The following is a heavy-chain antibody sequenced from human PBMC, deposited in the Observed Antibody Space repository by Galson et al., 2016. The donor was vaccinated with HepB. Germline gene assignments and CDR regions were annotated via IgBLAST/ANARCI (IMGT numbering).Heavy chain of an antibody. CDR3: AKKRGYDSSGYDSYWYFDL. D-gene: IGHD3-22*01. CDR2: ISYDGSQK. CDR1: GFTFSNYG. V-gene: IGHV3-30*18. J-gene: IGHJ2*01. Sequence: SLRLSCAASGFTFSNYGMHWVRQAPGKGLEWVAVISYDGSQKYYADSVKGRFTISRDNSKHTLHLQMNSLRAEDTAVYYCAKKRGYDSSGYDSYWYFDLWGRGTLVTVSS.